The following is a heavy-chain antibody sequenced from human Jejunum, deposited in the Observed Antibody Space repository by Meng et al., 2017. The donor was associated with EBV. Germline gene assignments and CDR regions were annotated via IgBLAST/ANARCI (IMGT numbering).Heavy chain of an antibody. CDR1: GASLSKYY. CDR3: ARLIVDPIDNWFDP. CDR2: MNHDGRA. D-gene: IGHD2-8*01. J-gene: IGHJ5*02. V-gene: IGHV4-34*01. Sequence: QVQLQEWGAGLLKPAETLSLICTVYGASLSKYYWSWNRQPPGKGPQWIGEMNHDGRANYNPSLKSRVTMSVDTSKNQVSLKLSSVTAADTAIYYCARLIVDPIDNWFDPWGQGTLVTVSS.